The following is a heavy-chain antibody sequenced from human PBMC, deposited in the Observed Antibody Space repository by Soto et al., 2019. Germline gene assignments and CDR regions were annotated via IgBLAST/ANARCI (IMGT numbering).Heavy chain of an antibody. CDR2: IYYSGST. V-gene: IGHV4-31*03. D-gene: IGHD4-17*01. Sequence: PSETLSLTCTVSGGSICSGGYYGSWIRQHPGKGLEWIGYIYYSGSTYYNPSLKSRVTISVDTSKNQFSLKLSSVTAADTAVYYCARETYGDYVGYFDPWGQGTLVTVSS. CDR1: GGSICSGGYY. CDR3: ARETYGDYVGYFDP. J-gene: IGHJ5*02.